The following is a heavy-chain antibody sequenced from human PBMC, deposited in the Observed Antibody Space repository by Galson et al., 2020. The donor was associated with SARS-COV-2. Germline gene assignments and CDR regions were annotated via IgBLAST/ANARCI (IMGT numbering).Heavy chain of an antibody. Sequence: SETLSLTCIVSGDSMSRSDYYWGWIRQPPGKGLEWIGSIYYTGSTYYNPSLKSRATISLDTSKRQFFLNLSSVTAADTAVYYCVRDLDYYDYWGQGTLVTVSS. CDR1: GDSMSRSDYY. J-gene: IGHJ4*02. D-gene: IGHD3-10*01. CDR3: VRDLDYYDY. CDR2: IYYTGST. V-gene: IGHV4-39*07.